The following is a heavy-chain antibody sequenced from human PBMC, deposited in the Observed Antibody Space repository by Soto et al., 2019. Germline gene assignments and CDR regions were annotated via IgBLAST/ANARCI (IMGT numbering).Heavy chain of an antibody. D-gene: IGHD3-22*01. J-gene: IGHJ3*02. CDR3: AHGLPLTYYYDSSGPKEAFDI. CDR2: IYWDDDK. Sequence: QITLKESGPTLVKPTQTLTLTCTFSGFSLSTSGVGVGWIRQPPGKALEWLALIYWDDDKRYSPSLKSRLTITKDTSKNQVVLTMTNMDPVDTATYYCAHGLPLTYYYDSSGPKEAFDIWGQGTMVTVSS. V-gene: IGHV2-5*02. CDR1: GFSLSTSGVG.